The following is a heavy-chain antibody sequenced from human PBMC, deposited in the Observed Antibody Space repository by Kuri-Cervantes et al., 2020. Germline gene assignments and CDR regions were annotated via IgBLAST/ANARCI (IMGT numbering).Heavy chain of an antibody. V-gene: IGHV3-9*01. J-gene: IGHJ6*03. D-gene: IGHD2-21*02. CDR3: AKVAMTGPYFYYYYMDV. CDR2: ISWNSGSI. CDR1: GFTFDDYA. Sequence: SLKISCAASGFTFDDYAMHWVRQAPGKGLEWVSGISWNSGSIGYADSVKGRFTISRDNAKNSLYLQMNSLRAEDTALYYCAKVAMTGPYFYYYYMDVWGKGTTVTVSS.